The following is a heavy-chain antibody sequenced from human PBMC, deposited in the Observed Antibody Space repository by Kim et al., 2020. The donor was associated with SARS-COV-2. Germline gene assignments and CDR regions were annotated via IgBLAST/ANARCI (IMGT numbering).Heavy chain of an antibody. CDR2: ITSSASTI. V-gene: IGHV3-11*01. CDR1: GYTFTDIY. J-gene: IGHJ4*02. CDR3: GAGLYWYYTDYFNT. Sequence: GGSLRLSCAASGYTFTDIYMGWIRQAPGKGLEWVSYITSSASTISDAASMGGRFIFCGDTAKNPLFQLIDRRAEDTAADYYGAGLYWYYTDYFNTWGQG. D-gene: IGHD1-7*01.